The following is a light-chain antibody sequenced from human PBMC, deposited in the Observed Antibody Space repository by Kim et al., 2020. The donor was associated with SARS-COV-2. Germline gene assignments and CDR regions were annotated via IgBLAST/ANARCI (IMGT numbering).Light chain of an antibody. J-gene: IGLJ2*01. CDR2: RNN. CDR1: RAKTGSNY. CDR3: VAWDDSLSAVL. Sequence: GQRATNFVPRSRAKTGSNYGNWYQQRTGTAPKLPVYRNNQRPSGVHGRCCGSKSGTSGSLAISGLRSEDEADYYCVAWDDSLSAVLFGGGTQLTVL. V-gene: IGLV1-47*01.